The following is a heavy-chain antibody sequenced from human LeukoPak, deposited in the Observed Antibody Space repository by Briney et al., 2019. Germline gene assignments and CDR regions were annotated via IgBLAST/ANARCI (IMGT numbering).Heavy chain of an antibody. Sequence: SETLSLTCTVSGGSISSGSYYWSWIRQPPGKGLEWIGYIYYSGSTNYNPSLKSRVTISVDTSKNQFSLKLSSVTAADTAVYYCARAISSLEWPEPYYYMDVWGKGTTVTVSS. J-gene: IGHJ6*03. CDR1: GGSISSGSYY. CDR2: IYYSGST. V-gene: IGHV4-61*01. CDR3: ARAISSLEWPEPYYYMDV. D-gene: IGHD3-3*01.